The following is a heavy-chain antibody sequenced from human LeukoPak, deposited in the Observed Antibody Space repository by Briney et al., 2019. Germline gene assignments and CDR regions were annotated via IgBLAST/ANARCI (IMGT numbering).Heavy chain of an antibody. CDR1: GFSLSSYW. CDR2: IEKDGSEK. V-gene: IGHV3-7*04. J-gene: IGHJ4*02. CDR3: VGGVGWLSDY. Sequence: PGGSLRLPCAASGFSLSSYWMNWVRQAPGKGPEWVANIEKDGSEKNYVDSVKGRFTISRDNAKNLVYLQMNSLRAEDTAVYYCVGGVGWLSDYWGQGTLVTVSS. D-gene: IGHD6-19*01.